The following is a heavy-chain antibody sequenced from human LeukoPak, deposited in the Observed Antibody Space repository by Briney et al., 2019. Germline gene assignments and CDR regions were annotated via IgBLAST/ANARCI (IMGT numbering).Heavy chain of an antibody. Sequence: GGSLRLSCAASGFMLSSTWMHWIRQAPGKGLVWVSRINSDATSTSYADSVRGRFTISRDDAKNTMYLQMNSLRAEDTAMYYCVRGSPGYSSSWHAYWGQGTLVTVSS. V-gene: IGHV3-74*01. J-gene: IGHJ4*02. CDR2: INSDATST. CDR3: VRGSPGYSSSWHAY. CDR1: GFMLSSTW. D-gene: IGHD6-13*01.